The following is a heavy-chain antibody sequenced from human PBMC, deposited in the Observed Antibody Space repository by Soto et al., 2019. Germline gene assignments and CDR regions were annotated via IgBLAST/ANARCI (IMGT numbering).Heavy chain of an antibody. CDR3: ARDKVSSGWSHPSY. V-gene: IGHV3-21*01. CDR2: ISSSSSYI. J-gene: IGHJ4*02. Sequence: GGSLRLSCASSGFTFSSYSMNWVRQAPGKGLEWVSSISSSSSYIYYADSVKGRLTISRDNAKNSLYLQMNSLRAEDTAVYYCARDKVSSGWSHPSYWGQGTLVTVSS. CDR1: GFTFSSYS. D-gene: IGHD6-19*01.